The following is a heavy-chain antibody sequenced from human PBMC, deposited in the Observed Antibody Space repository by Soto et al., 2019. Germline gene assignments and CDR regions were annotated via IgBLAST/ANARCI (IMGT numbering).Heavy chain of an antibody. J-gene: IGHJ5*01. Sequence: EVQLVESGGGLVQPGGSLRLSCAASGFTFRSYWMHWFRQVPGKALMWISNINTDGSSATYADSVKGRFTISRDDAKNTLYLQMNSLRAEDTAVDFCVRGVVAAPGVDSWGQGIVVTVSS. CDR1: GFTFRSYW. CDR2: INTDGSSA. CDR3: VRGVVAAPGVDS. D-gene: IGHD6-13*01. V-gene: IGHV3-74*03.